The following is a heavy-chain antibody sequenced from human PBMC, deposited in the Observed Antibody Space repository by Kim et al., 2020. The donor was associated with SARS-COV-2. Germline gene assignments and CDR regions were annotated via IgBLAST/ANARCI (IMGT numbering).Heavy chain of an antibody. J-gene: IGHJ4*02. V-gene: IGHV3-30*18. Sequence: GGSLRLSCAASGFTFSSYGMHWVRQAPGKGLEWLAVISPGDPVTHYADSVKGRFTISRDNLKNTLYLVMDSLRPEDTAVYYCGKDMRTAAGSFDCWGQGT. D-gene: IGHD6-13*01. CDR3: GKDMRTAAGSFDC. CDR1: GFTFSSYG. CDR2: ISPGDPVT.